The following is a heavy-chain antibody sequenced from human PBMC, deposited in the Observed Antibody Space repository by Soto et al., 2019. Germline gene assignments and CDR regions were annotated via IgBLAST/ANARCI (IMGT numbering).Heavy chain of an antibody. J-gene: IGHJ3*01. D-gene: IGHD6-6*01. CDR3: ARTLYSSSSYAFDL. V-gene: IGHV3-7*01. CDR2: IKQDGGEK. Sequence: HPGGSLRLSCAATGFSFSSYWMTWVRQAPGKGLEWVANIKQDGGEKYYVDSVKGRFTISRDNAKNSLYLQMNSLRAEDTAVYYCARTLYSSSSYAFDLWGQGTMVTVSS. CDR1: GFSFSSYW.